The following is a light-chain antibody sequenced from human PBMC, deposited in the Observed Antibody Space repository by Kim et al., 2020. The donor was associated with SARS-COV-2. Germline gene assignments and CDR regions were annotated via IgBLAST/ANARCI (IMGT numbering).Light chain of an antibody. CDR1: RGGVASNC. CDR2: EDN. J-gene: IGLJ2*01. CDR3: QSYDSGNHVV. Sequence: KTVTTSRTRRRGGVASNCVQWCQQRPGSSPTAVVYEDNQRPSGVRDRFSGAIDSGSNAASLTISGLEAEDEADYYCQSYDSGNHVVFGGGTQLTVL. V-gene: IGLV6-57*01.